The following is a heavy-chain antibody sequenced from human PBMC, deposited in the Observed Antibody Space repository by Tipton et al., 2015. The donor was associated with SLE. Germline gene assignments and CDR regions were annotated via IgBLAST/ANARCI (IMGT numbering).Heavy chain of an antibody. CDR1: GFTFSDYY. J-gene: IGHJ4*02. CDR3: ATRQGSGWYQSFDY. V-gene: IGHV3-11*04. Sequence: GSLRLSCAASGFTFSDYYMSWIRQAPGKGLEWVSYISSSGSTIYYADSVKGRFTISRDNAKNSLYLQMDNLRPEDTAVYYCATRQGSGWYQSFDYWGQGSLVTVSS. CDR2: ISSSGSTI. D-gene: IGHD6-19*01.